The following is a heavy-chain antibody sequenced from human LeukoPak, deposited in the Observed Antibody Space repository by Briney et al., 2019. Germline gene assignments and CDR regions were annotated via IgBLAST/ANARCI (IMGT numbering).Heavy chain of an antibody. CDR3: ATLYSSPPWVMDV. V-gene: IGHV1-24*01. Sequence: GASVKVSCKVSGYTLTELSMHWVRQAPGKRLEWIGGFDPEDGETIYAQKFQGRVTMTEDTSTDTAYMELSSLRSEDTAVYYCATLYSSPPWVMDVWGKGTTVTVSS. CDR2: FDPEDGET. CDR1: GYTLTELS. J-gene: IGHJ6*03. D-gene: IGHD6-13*01.